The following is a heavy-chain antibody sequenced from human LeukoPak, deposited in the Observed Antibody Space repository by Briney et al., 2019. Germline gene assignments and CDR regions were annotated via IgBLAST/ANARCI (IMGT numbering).Heavy chain of an antibody. CDR3: AKDSVGATTWGY. V-gene: IGHV3-74*01. Sequence: GGSLRLSCAASGFTFSSYWMHWVRQAPGKGLVWVSRINSDGSITTYADSVRGRFTISRDNAKSTLYLQMNSLRAEDTAVYYCAKDSVGATTWGYWGQGTLVTVSS. D-gene: IGHD1-26*01. CDR1: GFTFSSYW. J-gene: IGHJ4*02. CDR2: INSDGSIT.